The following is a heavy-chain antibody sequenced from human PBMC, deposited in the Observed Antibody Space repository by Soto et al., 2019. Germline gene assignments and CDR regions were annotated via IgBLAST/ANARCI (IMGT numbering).Heavy chain of an antibody. V-gene: IGHV3-30-3*01. CDR3: ARHRGGGTYTYIDH. CDR1: GFTFTAFG. Sequence: GGSLRLSCAASGFTFTAFGLHWVRQAPGKGLEWVGLISFDGTTKYFADSVRGRFTISRDNSKNMLFLQLNSLRVEDTAVYYCARHRGGGTYTYIDHWGPGTLVTVSS. CDR2: ISFDGTTK. J-gene: IGHJ4*02. D-gene: IGHD3-10*01.